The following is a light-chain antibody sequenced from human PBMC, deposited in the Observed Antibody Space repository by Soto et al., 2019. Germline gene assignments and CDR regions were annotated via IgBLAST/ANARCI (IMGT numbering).Light chain of an antibody. CDR2: GAS. V-gene: IGKV3-20*01. J-gene: IGKJ1*01. CDR1: QSVSSSC. CDR3: QQYGSSPWT. Sequence: EIVLTHSPGTLSLSPGERATLSCRASQSVSSSCLAWYQQKPGQAPRPLIYGASSRAIGIPDRFSGSGSGTDFTLTISRLEPEDFAVYYCQQYGSSPWTFGPGTKVDIK.